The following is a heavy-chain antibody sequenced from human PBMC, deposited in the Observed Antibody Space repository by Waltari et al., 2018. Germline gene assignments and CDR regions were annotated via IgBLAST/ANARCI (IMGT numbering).Heavy chain of an antibody. D-gene: IGHD3-3*01. CDR3: ARVLRMSGNSALCY. Sequence: QVQLVQSGAEVKKPGASVKVSCKASGYTFTSYDINWVRQATGQGLEWMGWMNPNSGNTGYAQKFQGRVTMTRNTSISTAYMELSSLRSEDTAVYYCARVLRMSGNSALCYWGQGTLVTVSS. CDR1: GYTFTSYD. CDR2: MNPNSGNT. V-gene: IGHV1-8*01. J-gene: IGHJ4*02.